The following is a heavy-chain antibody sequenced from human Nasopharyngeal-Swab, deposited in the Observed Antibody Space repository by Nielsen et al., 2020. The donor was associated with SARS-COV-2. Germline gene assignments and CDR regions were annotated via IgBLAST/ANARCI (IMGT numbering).Heavy chain of an antibody. Sequence: GGSLRLSCAASGFTFSSYAMSWVRQAPGKGLEWVSAISGSGGSTYYADSVKGRFTVSRDNSKNTLYLQMNSLRAEDTAVYYCAKDVEGIVVVQFDYWGQGTLVTVSS. CDR1: GFTFSSYA. CDR3: AKDVEGIVVVQFDY. CDR2: ISGSGGST. J-gene: IGHJ4*02. V-gene: IGHV3-23*01. D-gene: IGHD3-22*01.